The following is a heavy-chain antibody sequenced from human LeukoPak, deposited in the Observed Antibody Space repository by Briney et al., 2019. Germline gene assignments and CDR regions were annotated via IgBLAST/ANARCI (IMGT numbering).Heavy chain of an antibody. CDR2: ISSSGSTI. V-gene: IGHV3-11*01. CDR1: GFTFSDYY. J-gene: IGHJ5*02. D-gene: IGHD5-18*01. CDR3: ARDRDVDTAMVLFDP. Sequence: GGSLRLSCAASGFTFSDYYMSWIRQAPGKGLEWVSYISSSGSTIYYADSVKGRFTISRDNAKNSLYLQMNNLRAEDTAVYYCARDRDVDTAMVLFDPWGQGTLVTVSS.